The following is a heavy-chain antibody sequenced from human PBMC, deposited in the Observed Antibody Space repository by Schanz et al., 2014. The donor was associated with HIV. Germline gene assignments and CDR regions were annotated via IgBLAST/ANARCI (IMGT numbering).Heavy chain of an antibody. CDR2: ISISGETT. J-gene: IGHJ4*02. CDR1: RLTFSGYS. Sequence: EVQLVESGGGLVKPGGSLRLSCAGSRLTFSGYSMNWVRQAPGKGLEWVSGISISGETTYYADSVKGRFTISRDNSKNTLYLQMNSLRVEDTAVYYCANEEVPNDYWGQGTLVTVSS. V-gene: IGHV3-23*04. CDR3: ANEEVPNDY.